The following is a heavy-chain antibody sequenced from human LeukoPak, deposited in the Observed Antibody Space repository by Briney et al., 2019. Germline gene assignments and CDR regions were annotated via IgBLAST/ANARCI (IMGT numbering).Heavy chain of an antibody. D-gene: IGHD3-16*01. CDR2: IYSGGST. Sequence: GGSLRLSCAASGFTVSSNYMSWVRQAPGKGLEWVSVIYSGGSTYYADSVKGRFTISRDNSKNTLYLQMNSLRAEDTAVYYCAVRTAVPGGFDNWGQGTLVTVAS. V-gene: IGHV3-66*01. CDR1: GFTVSSNY. J-gene: IGHJ4*02. CDR3: AVRTAVPGGFDN.